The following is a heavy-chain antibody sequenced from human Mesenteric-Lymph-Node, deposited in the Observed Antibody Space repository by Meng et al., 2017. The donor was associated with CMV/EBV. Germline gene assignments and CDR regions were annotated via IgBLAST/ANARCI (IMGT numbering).Heavy chain of an antibody. CDR2: INPNSGGT. V-gene: IGHV1-2*02. CDR3: AKTTYCISTTCPEEGVDY. Sequence: ASVKVSCKASAYTVTGYYMHWVRQAPGQGLEWMGWINPNSGGTNYAQKFQGRVTMTWDTSISAAYMELSSLQSDDTAVYYCAKTTYCISTTCPEEGVDYWGQGTLVTVSS. D-gene: IGHD2-2*01. CDR1: AYTVTGYY. J-gene: IGHJ4*02.